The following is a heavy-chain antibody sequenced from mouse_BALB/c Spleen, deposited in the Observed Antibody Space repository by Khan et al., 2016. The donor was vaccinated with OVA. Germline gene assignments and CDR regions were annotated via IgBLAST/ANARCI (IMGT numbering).Heavy chain of an antibody. CDR1: GYSFTSYY. J-gene: IGHJ3*01. D-gene: IGHD2-2*01. V-gene: IGHV1S135*01. CDR3: TRHGYVAWFTY. Sequence: VQRKQSGPELMKPGASVKISCKASGYSFTSYYIHWIMQSHGKSLEWIGYIDPFSGGITYNQKFKGKATLTVDKSSSTAYIYFSNLTSEDSAVYYCTRHGYVAWFTYWGQGTLVTVSA. CDR2: IDPFSGGI.